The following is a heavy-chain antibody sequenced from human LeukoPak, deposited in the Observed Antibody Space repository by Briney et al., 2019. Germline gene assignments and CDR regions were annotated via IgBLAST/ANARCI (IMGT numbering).Heavy chain of an antibody. V-gene: IGHV4-30-4*01. CDR2: IYYSGST. CDR3: ARDQRPRYYYDSSGYSLFDY. CDR1: GGSISSGDYY. J-gene: IGHJ4*02. D-gene: IGHD3-22*01. Sequence: KPSETLSLTCTVSGGSISSGDYYWSWIRQPPGKGLEWIGYIYYSGSTYYNPSLKSRVTISVDTSKNQFSLKLSSVTAADTAVYYCARDQRPRYYYDSSGYSLFDYWGQGTLVTVSS.